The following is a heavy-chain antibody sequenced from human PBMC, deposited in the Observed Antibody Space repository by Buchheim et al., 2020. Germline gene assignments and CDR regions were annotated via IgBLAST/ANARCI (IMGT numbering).Heavy chain of an antibody. Sequence: QVQLQESGPGLVKPSQTLSLTCTVSGGSVNSDESYWTWIRQHPGKGLEWIGYLYYSGNTYYNPSLKSRIFISLDTSKNQFSLKLSSVTVADTAVYYCASLRDLRSGDYLIDYWGQGTL. V-gene: IGHV4-31*03. J-gene: IGHJ4*02. CDR1: GGSVNSDESY. CDR2: LYYSGNT. CDR3: ASLRDLRSGDYLIDY. D-gene: IGHD4-17*01.